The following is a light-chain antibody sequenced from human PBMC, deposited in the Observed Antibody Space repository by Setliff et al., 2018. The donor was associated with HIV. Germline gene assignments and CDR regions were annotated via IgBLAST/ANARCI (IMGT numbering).Light chain of an antibody. CDR1: SSDVGGYNY. Sequence: QSALTQSASVSGSPGQSITISCTGTSSDVGGYNYVSWYQQHPGKAPKLMIYDVSYRPSGVSNRFSGSKSGNTASLTISGLQAEDEADYHCSSYTTSSTPHVVFGGGTKVTVL. V-gene: IGLV2-14*03. CDR3: SSYTTSSTPHVV. CDR2: DVS. J-gene: IGLJ2*01.